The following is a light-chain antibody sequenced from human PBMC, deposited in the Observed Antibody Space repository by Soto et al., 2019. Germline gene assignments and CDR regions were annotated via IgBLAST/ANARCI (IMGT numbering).Light chain of an antibody. V-gene: IGKV1-8*01. CDR1: QRISSF. CDR2: ASS. J-gene: IGKJ1*01. CDR3: QQYYSYPRT. Sequence: AIRVTQSPSSISASPGDRVTITCRASQRISSFLAWYQQRPGKAPNLLLYASSSLQSGVPSRFSGSGSGTDFTLTISNLQSEDFGTYYCQQYYSYPRTFGQGTKVEIK.